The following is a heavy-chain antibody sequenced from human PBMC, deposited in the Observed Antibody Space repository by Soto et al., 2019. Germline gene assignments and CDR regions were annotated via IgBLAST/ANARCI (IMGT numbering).Heavy chain of an antibody. J-gene: IGHJ4*02. Sequence: SETLSLTCAVYGGSFSGYYWSWIRQPPGKGLEWIGEINHSGSTNYNPSLKSRVTISVDTSKNQFSLKLSSVTAADTAVYYCARGMITMVRGVIRGYYFDYWGQGTLVTVSS. CDR3: ARGMITMVRGVIRGYYFDY. CDR2: INHSGST. D-gene: IGHD3-10*01. CDR1: GGSFSGYY. V-gene: IGHV4-34*01.